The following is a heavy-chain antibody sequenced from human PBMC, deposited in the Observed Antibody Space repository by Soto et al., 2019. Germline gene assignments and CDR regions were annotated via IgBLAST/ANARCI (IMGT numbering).Heavy chain of an antibody. V-gene: IGHV1-69*13. J-gene: IGHJ4*02. CDR3: ARASSGWYYFDY. Sequence: EASVKVSCKASGGTFSSYAISWVRQAPGQGLEWMGGIIPIFGTANYAQKFQGRVTITADESTSTAYMELSSLRSEDTAVYYCARASSGWYYFDYWGQGTLVTVSS. CDR1: GGTFSSYA. CDR2: IIPIFGTA. D-gene: IGHD6-19*01.